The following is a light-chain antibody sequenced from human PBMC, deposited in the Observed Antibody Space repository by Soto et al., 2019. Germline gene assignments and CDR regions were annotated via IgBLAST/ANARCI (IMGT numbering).Light chain of an antibody. V-gene: IGLV1-44*01. CDR1: SSNIGTNV. CDR2: NNN. CDR3: AAWDDSLNGYV. J-gene: IGLJ1*01. Sequence: QSVLTQPPSASGTPGQRVTISCSGGSSNIGTNVVNWYQQLPGTAPKLLIYNNNQRPSGVPDRFSGSKSGTSASLAISGLQSEDEADYYCAAWDDSLNGYVFGPVTKVTV.